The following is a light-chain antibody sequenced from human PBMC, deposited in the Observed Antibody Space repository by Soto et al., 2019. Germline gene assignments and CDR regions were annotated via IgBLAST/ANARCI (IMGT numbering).Light chain of an antibody. CDR3: SLYTSSNTYV. V-gene: IGLV1-40*01. J-gene: IGLJ1*01. CDR1: ASNIGANYD. CDR2: GTS. Sequence: QSVLTQPPSVSGAPGQRVTISCTGGASNIGANYDVHWYQQLPGTAPKLLIYGTSNRPSGVPDRFSGSKSGNTASLTISGLQAEDEADYYCSLYTSSNTYVFGTGTKVTVL.